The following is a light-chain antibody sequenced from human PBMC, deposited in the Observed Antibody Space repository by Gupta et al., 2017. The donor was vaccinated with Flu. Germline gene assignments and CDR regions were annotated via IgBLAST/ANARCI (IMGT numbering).Light chain of an antibody. CDR1: KLEDKY. Sequence: SYELTQPPSVSVSPGQTASITCSGDKLEDKYACWYQQKAGQSPALLIYEDRKRPSGIPERFSGSKSGNTATLTISGTQAMDEADYYCQAWDSSTSYYVFGTGTKVTVL. CDR3: QAWDSSTSYYV. CDR2: EDR. J-gene: IGLJ1*01. V-gene: IGLV3-1*01.